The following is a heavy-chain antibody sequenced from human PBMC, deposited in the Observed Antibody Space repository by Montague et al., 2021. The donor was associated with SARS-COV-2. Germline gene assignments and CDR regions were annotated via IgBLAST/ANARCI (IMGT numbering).Heavy chain of an antibody. CDR3: ARLPYFYDSTHAFDI. CDR2: IFYSGST. D-gene: IGHD3-22*01. CDR1: GGSISSSNYY. J-gene: IGHJ3*02. Sequence: SETLSLTCTVSGGSISSSNYYWGWIRQPPGKGLEWIGNIFYSGSTYYNPSLKSRVTISVDTSKNQFSLRLSSVTAADTAVYYCARLPYFYDSTHAFDIWGQGTMVTVSS. V-gene: IGHV4-39*01.